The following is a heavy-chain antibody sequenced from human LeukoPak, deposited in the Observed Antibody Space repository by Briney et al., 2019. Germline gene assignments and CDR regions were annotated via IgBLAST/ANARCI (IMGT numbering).Heavy chain of an antibody. Sequence: ASVKVSCKASDYTFTNYGVSWVRQAPGQGLEWMGWISAYNGKTYYAQKFQGRVTVTTDTSTSTAYMELRSLRSDDTAVYYCARGRGYYGSGTGGDYWGQGTLVTVSS. CDR1: DYTFTNYG. CDR3: ARGRGYYGSGTGGDY. D-gene: IGHD3-10*01. CDR2: ISAYNGKT. J-gene: IGHJ4*02. V-gene: IGHV1-18*01.